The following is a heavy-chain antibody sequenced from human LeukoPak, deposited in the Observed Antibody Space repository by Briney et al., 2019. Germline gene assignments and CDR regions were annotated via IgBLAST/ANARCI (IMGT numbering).Heavy chain of an antibody. V-gene: IGHV3-49*04. CDR2: IRSKAYGGTT. J-gene: IGHJ5*02. D-gene: IGHD3-3*01. Sequence: GGSLRLSCTASGFTFGDYAMSWVRQAPGKGLEWVGFIRSKAYGGTTEYAASVKGRFTISRDDSKSIAYLQMNSLKTEGTAVYYCTRALYDFWSGPRFDPWGQGTLVTVSS. CDR1: GFTFGDYA. CDR3: TRALYDFWSGPRFDP.